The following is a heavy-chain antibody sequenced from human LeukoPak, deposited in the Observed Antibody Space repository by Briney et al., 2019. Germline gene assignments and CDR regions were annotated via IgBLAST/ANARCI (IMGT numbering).Heavy chain of an antibody. Sequence: GGSLRLSCAASGFTFSSYAMSWVRQAPGKGLEWVSAISGSGGSTYYADSVKGRFTISRDNSKNTLYLQMNSLRTEDTAVYYCAKLSTITMVRGVQDYWGQGILVTVSS. J-gene: IGHJ4*02. D-gene: IGHD3-10*01. V-gene: IGHV3-23*01. CDR2: ISGSGGST. CDR3: AKLSTITMVRGVQDY. CDR1: GFTFSSYA.